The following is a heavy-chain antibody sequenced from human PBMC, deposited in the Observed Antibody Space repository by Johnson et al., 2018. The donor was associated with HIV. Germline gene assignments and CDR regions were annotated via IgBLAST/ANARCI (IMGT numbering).Heavy chain of an antibody. D-gene: IGHD3-10*01. V-gene: IGHV3-23*04. CDR2: ISGSGGST. CDR3: ARDASYYGSANDAFDI. J-gene: IGHJ3*02. Sequence: VQLVESGGGLVQPGRSLRLSCAASGFTFDDYAMHWVRQAPGKGLEWVSGISGSGGSTYYADSVKGRFTISRDNSKNTLYLQMNSLRAEDTAVYYCARDASYYGSANDAFDIWGQGTMVTVSS. CDR1: GFTFDDYA.